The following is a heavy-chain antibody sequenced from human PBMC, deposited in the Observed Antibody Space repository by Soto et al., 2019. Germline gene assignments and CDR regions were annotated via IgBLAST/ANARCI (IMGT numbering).Heavy chain of an antibody. CDR3: ARVHPTVTTGFDY. D-gene: IGHD4-17*01. V-gene: IGHV3-66*01. Sequence: GGSLRLSCAASGFTVSSHYMSWVRQAPGKGLEWVSVFYSGGSTYYADSVKGRFTISRDNSKNTLYLQMNSLRAEDTAVYYCARVHPTVTTGFDYRGQGTLVTVSS. CDR2: FYSGGST. J-gene: IGHJ4*02. CDR1: GFTVSSHY.